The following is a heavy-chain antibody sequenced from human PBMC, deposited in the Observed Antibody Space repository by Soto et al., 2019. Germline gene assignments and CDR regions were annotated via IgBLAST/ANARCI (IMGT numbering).Heavy chain of an antibody. J-gene: IGHJ6*02. D-gene: IGHD3-3*01. CDR2: IYYNGIT. CDR3: ARDKGYSDFWSDSHFYYCIDV. CDR1: GDSVDQTNYY. V-gene: IGHV4-31*03. Sequence: SETLSLTCSVSGDSVDQTNYYWTWIRQRPGKGLEWLGNIYYNGITFYNSSLKSRLTISIDTSQNQFSLKVTSVTAADTAMYLCARDKGYSDFWSDSHFYYCIDVWGQGTTVTVSS.